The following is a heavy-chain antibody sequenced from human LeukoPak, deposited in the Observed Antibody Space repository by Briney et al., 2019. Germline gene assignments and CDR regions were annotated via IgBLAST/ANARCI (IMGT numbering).Heavy chain of an antibody. CDR1: GGSISSYY. CDR2: IYTTGRT. CDR3: ARTTEGYCRGRSCYSYYYYMDV. Sequence: SETLSLTCTVSGGSISSYYWSWIRQPPGKGLQWIGRIYTTGRTNYNPSLKSRVTISVDTSKNQFSLKLRSVTAADTAVYYCARTTEGYCRGRSCYSYYYYMDVWGKGTTVTVSS. V-gene: IGHV4-4*07. J-gene: IGHJ6*03. D-gene: IGHD2-15*01.